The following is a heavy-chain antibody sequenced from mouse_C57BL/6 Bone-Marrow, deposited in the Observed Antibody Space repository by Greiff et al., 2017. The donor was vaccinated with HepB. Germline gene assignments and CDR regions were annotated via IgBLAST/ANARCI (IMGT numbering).Heavy chain of an antibody. CDR2: IHPSDSDT. J-gene: IGHJ4*01. CDR3: AIHYGSSGYAMDY. CDR1: GYTFTSYW. D-gene: IGHD1-1*01. Sequence: QVQLQQPGAELVKPGASVKVSCKASGYTFTSYWMHWVKQRPGQGLEWIGRIHPSDSDTNYNQKFKGKATLTVDKSSSTAYMQLSSLTSEDSAVYDCAIHYGSSGYAMDYWGQGTSVTVSS. V-gene: IGHV1-74*01.